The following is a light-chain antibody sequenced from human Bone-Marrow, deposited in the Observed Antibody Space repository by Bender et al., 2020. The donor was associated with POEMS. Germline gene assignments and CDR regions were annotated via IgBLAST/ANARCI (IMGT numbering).Light chain of an antibody. CDR1: SSDVGSFNL. V-gene: IGLV2-14*02. Sequence: QSALTQPASVSGSPGQSITISCTGTSSDVGSFNLLSWYQQHPGKAPKPLIYEVRKRPSGVSNRFSGSKSGNTASLTVSGLQAEDEADYYCSSFAGSNTYVFGTGTTVTVL. CDR2: EVR. CDR3: SSFAGSNTYV. J-gene: IGLJ1*01.